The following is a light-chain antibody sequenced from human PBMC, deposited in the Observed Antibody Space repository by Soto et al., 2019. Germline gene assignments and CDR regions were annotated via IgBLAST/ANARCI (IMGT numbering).Light chain of an antibody. Sequence: DIQMTQSPSTLSASVGDRVTITCRASQSIDIWLAWYQQKPGKAPKVLIYEASRLESGVPSRFSGSGSGTEFTLTISSLQPDVATYYCQQYKTYSRDTFGQGTKVEIK. J-gene: IGKJ2*01. V-gene: IGKV1-5*03. CDR1: QSIDIW. CDR3: QQYKTYSRDT. CDR2: EAS.